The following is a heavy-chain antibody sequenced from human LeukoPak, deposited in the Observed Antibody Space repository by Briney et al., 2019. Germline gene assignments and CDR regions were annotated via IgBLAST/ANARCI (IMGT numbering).Heavy chain of an antibody. J-gene: IGHJ4*02. CDR1: GGSISSYY. CDR3: AVEDVDTAMVH. V-gene: IGHV4-59*01. Sequence: SETLSLTCTVSGGSISSYYWSWIRQPPGKGLEWIGYIYYSGSTNYNPSLESRVTISVDTSKNQFSLKLSSVTAADTAVYYCAVEDVDTAMVHWGQGTLVTVSS. D-gene: IGHD5-18*01. CDR2: IYYSGST.